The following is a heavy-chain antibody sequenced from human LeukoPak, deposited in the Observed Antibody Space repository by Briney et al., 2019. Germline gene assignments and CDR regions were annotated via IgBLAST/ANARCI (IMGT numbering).Heavy chain of an antibody. Sequence: GGSLRLSCAASGFTFSSYSMNWVRQAPGKGLEWVSSISSSSSYIYYADSVKGRFTISRDNAKNSLYLQMNSLRAEDTAVYYCARDEAVVVVPAAILNWGQGTLVTVSS. V-gene: IGHV3-21*01. CDR3: ARDEAVVVVPAAILN. D-gene: IGHD2-2*02. CDR1: GFTFSSYS. CDR2: ISSSSSYI. J-gene: IGHJ4*02.